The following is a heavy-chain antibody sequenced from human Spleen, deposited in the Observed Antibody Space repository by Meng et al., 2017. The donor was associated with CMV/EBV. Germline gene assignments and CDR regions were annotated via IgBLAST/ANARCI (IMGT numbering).Heavy chain of an antibody. Sequence: ASGFTFDDYGMSWVRQAPGKGLEWVSGINWNGGSTGYADSVKGRFTISRDNAKNSLYLQMNSLRAEDTALYYCARVSISSSWFFDYWGQGTLVTVSS. CDR1: GFTFDDYG. CDR3: ARVSISSSWFFDY. D-gene: IGHD6-13*01. V-gene: IGHV3-20*03. J-gene: IGHJ4*02. CDR2: INWNGGST.